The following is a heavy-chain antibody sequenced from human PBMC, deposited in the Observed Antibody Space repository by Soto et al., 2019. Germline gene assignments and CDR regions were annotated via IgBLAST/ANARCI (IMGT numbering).Heavy chain of an antibody. J-gene: IGHJ3*02. CDR3: AREYREYYYDSSGYYPSAFDI. CDR2: ISAYNGNT. V-gene: IGHV1-18*01. D-gene: IGHD3-22*01. Sequence: ASVKVSCKASGYTFTSYGISWVRQAPGQGLEWMGWISAYNGNTNYAQKLQGRVTTTTDTSTSTAYMELRSLRSDDTAVYYCAREYREYYYDSSGYYPSAFDIWGQGTMVTVSS. CDR1: GYTFTSYG.